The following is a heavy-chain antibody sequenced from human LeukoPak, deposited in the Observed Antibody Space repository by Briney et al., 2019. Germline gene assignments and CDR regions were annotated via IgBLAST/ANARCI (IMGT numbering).Heavy chain of an antibody. Sequence: GGSLRLSCAASGFTFSSYGMHRVRQTPGKGLEWVAFIRYDGSDKYYADSVKGRFTISRDNSKNTLYLQMNSLRAEDTAVYYCAKDVAAAGDYWGQGTLVTVSS. J-gene: IGHJ4*02. CDR1: GFTFSSYG. CDR3: AKDVAAAGDY. D-gene: IGHD6-13*01. V-gene: IGHV3-30*02. CDR2: IRYDGSDK.